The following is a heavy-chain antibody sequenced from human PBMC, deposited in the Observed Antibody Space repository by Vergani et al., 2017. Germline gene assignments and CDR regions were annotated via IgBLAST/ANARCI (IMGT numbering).Heavy chain of an antibody. CDR3: ARGFDGDYVFDY. J-gene: IGHJ4*02. D-gene: IGHD4-17*01. CDR1: GGSFSGYY. CDR2: INHSGST. V-gene: IGHV4-34*01. Sequence: QVQLQQWGAVLLKPSETLSLTCAVYGGSFSGYYWSWIRQPPGKGLEWIGEINHSGSTNYNPSLKSRVTISVDTSKNQFSLKLSSVTAADTAVYYCARGFDGDYVFDYWGQGTLVTVSS.